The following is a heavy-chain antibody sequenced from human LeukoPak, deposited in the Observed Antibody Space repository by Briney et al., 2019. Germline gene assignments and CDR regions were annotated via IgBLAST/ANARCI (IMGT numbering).Heavy chain of an antibody. Sequence: ASVKVSCKASGYTFTSYGISWVRQAPGQGLGWMGWISAYNGNTNYAQKLQGRVTMTTDTSTSTAYMELRSLRSDDTAVYYCARGANWNDQVYYYYYCMDVWGKGTTVTVSS. CDR2: ISAYNGNT. J-gene: IGHJ6*03. CDR3: ARGANWNDQVYYYYYCMDV. V-gene: IGHV1-18*01. CDR1: GYTFTSYG. D-gene: IGHD1-1*01.